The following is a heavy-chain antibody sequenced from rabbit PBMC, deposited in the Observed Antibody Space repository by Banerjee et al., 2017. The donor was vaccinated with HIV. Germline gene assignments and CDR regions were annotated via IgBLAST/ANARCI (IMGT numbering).Heavy chain of an antibody. V-gene: IGHV1S45*01. CDR2: MYAGSSGTA. Sequence: QEQLVESGGGLVKPGASLTLTCTASGFTINYSGYMCWVRQAPGKGLEWVACMYAGSSGTAYYASWAKGRFTISRTSSTTVTLQMTNLTGADTATYFCGRDSYYFKLRGQGTLVTVS. CDR3: GRDSYYFKL. D-gene: IGHD5-1*01. CDR1: GFTINYSGY. J-gene: IGHJ4*01.